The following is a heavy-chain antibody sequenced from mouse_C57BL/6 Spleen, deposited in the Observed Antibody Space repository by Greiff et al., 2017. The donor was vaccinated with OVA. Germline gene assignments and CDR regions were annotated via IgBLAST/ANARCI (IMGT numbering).Heavy chain of an antibody. CDR1: GYTFTSYW. CDR2: IDPNSGGT. V-gene: IGHV1-72*01. CDR3: ERSLYYGNYGFAY. J-gene: IGHJ3*01. Sequence: QVQLQQPGAELVKPGASVKLSCKASGYTFTSYWMHWVKQRPGRGLEWIGRIDPNSGGTKYNEKFKSKATLTVDKPSSTAYMQLSRLTSEDSADYYGERSLYYGNYGFAYWGQGTLVTVSA. D-gene: IGHD2-1*01.